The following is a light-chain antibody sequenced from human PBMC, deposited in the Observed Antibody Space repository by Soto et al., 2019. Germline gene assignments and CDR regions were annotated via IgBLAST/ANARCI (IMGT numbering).Light chain of an antibody. V-gene: IGKV2-30*01. CDR2: KVS. CDR3: MQGTHWPPST. J-gene: IGKJ5*01. Sequence: DVVMTQSPLSLPVTLGQPASISCRSSQSLVYSDGNTYLNWFQQRPGQSPRRLIYKVSNRDSGVPDRLSGSGSGTDFTLQISRVEAEDVGVYYCMQGTHWPPSTFGQGTRLEIK. CDR1: QSLVYSDGNTY.